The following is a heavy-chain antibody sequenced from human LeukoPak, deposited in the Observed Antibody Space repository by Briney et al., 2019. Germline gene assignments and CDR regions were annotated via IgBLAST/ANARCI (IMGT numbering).Heavy chain of an antibody. V-gene: IGHV1-8*01. CDR3: AESRAARPFWFDR. CDR2: INLNSGDK. J-gene: IGHJ5*02. CDR1: GYTFTSYD. Sequence: GASVKVSCKASGYTFTSYDINWVRQATAQGLEWMGWINLNSGDKGQEQNFQGRGTTTSNTSISAAYTELSSLSSDDKAVYYSAESRAARPFWFDRWGEGTLVTVS. D-gene: IGHD6-6*01.